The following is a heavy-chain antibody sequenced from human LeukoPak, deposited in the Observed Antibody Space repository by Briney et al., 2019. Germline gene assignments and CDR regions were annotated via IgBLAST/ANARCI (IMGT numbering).Heavy chain of an antibody. CDR2: ISAYNGNT. V-gene: IGHV1-18*04. D-gene: IGHD3-22*01. Sequence: ASVKVSCKASGYTFTGYYMHWVRQAPGQGLEWMGWISAYNGNTNYAQKLQGRVTMTTDTSTSAAYMELRSLRSDDTAVYYCARGYPYYYDSSGWGGYYYYYMDVWGKGTTVTVSS. J-gene: IGHJ6*03. CDR1: GYTFTGYY. CDR3: ARGYPYYYDSSGWGGYYYYYMDV.